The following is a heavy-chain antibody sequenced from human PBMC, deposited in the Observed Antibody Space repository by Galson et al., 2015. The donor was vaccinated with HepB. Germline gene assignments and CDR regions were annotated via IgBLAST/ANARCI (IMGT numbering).Heavy chain of an antibody. CDR3: ARGLIAAAGTGSTRHSNWFDP. CDR1: GYTFTSYA. V-gene: IGHV1-3*01. Sequence: SVKVSCKASGYTFTSYAMHWVRQAPGQRLEWMGWINAGNGNTKYSQKFQGRVTITADESTSTAYMELSSLRSEDTAVYYCARGLIAAAGTGSTRHSNWFDPWGQGTLVTVSS. CDR2: INAGNGNT. J-gene: IGHJ5*02. D-gene: IGHD6-13*01.